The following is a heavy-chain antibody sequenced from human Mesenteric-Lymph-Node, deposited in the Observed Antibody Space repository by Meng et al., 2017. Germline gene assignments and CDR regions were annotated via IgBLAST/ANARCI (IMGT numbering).Heavy chain of an antibody. CDR2: IDTNTGNP. CDR3: ARESPFDP. V-gene: IGHV7-4-1*02. Sequence: QVQQVQTGPELKKPGASVKVSCKASGYTFTSCAINWVRQAPGQGLEWVGRIDTNTGNPAYAQGFTERFVFSLDTSVSTAYLQISSLKAEDTAVYYCARESPFDPWGQGTLVTVSS. J-gene: IGHJ5*02. CDR1: GYTFTSCA.